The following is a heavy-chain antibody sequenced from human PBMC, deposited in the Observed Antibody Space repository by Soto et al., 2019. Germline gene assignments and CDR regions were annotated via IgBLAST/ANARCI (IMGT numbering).Heavy chain of an antibody. J-gene: IGHJ4*02. D-gene: IGHD1-7*01. Sequence: QLQLQESGPGLVKPSVTLSLTCAVSGGSFTSNNWWTWGRQPPGQGLEWIGEIYRTGSTNYNPSLKSRVTISLDKSENQFSLKVTSLTAADTAVYYCASRDPGTSVDYWGQGTLVTVSS. CDR2: IYRTGST. V-gene: IGHV4-4*02. CDR3: ASRDPGTSVDY. CDR1: GGSFTSNNW.